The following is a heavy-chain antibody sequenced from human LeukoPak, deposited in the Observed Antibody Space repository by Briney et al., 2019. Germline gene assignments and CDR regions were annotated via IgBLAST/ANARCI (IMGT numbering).Heavy chain of an antibody. CDR1: GFTFSSYT. D-gene: IGHD2-2*01. Sequence: GGSLRLSCAASGFTFSSYTMNWVRPAPGKGLEWVSSISGSSSGIYYADSVRGRFTISRDNAKNSLYLQMNSLRAEGTAVYYCARDRGEGYCGSTSCYFSFDYWGQGTLVTVSS. CDR2: ISGSSSGI. CDR3: ARDRGEGYCGSTSCYFSFDY. V-gene: IGHV3-21*01. J-gene: IGHJ4*02.